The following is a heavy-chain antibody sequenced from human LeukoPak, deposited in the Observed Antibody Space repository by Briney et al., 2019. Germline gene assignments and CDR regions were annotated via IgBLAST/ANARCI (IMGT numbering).Heavy chain of an antibody. CDR2: ISGSGGST. CDR1: GFTFSSYA. Sequence: GGSLRLSCAASGFTFSSYAMSWVRQAPGKGLEWVSAISGSGGSTYYADSVKGRFTISRDNSKNTLYLQMNSLRAEDTAVYYCARGVTGYYYCFDYWGQGTLVTVSS. J-gene: IGHJ4*02. CDR3: ARGVTGYYYCFDY. V-gene: IGHV3-23*01. D-gene: IGHD3-9*01.